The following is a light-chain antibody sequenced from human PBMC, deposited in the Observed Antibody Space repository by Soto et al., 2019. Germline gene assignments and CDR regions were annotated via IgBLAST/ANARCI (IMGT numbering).Light chain of an antibody. CDR2: GAS. J-gene: IGKJ1*01. CDR1: RSVSSSY. CDR3: QQDYDLRT. Sequence: EIVMTQSPATLSLSPGERATLSCRASRSVSSSYLSWYQQKPGQAPRLLIYGASIMATGIPARFSGSGSGTDFTLTISSLQPEDSAVYYCQQDYDLRTFGQGTKVDIK. V-gene: IGKV3D-7*01.